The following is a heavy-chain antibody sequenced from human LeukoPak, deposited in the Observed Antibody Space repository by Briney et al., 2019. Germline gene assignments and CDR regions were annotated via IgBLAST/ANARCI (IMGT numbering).Heavy chain of an antibody. CDR2: INPNIGDT. Sequence: ASVKVSCKASGYIFTGYFMHWVRQAPGQGLEWMGRINPNIGDTNYAHQFQGRVTMTRDTSISTGYMDLTRLRFDDTAVYYCVKSEGPFRGYSYGYVLDWGQGTLVTVSS. V-gene: IGHV1-2*06. CDR3: VKSEGPFRGYSYGYVLD. CDR1: GYIFTGYF. J-gene: IGHJ4*02. D-gene: IGHD5-18*01.